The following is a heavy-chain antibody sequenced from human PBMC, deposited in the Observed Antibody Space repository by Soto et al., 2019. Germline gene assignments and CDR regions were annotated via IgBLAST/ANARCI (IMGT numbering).Heavy chain of an antibody. J-gene: IGHJ5*02. Sequence: QVHLQESGPGLVKPSQTLSLTCTVSGGSISSGGFYWSWIRQHPGKGLEWLGYIYYSGSTYYNPSLHSRISISLDTSKSQFYLKLSSVTAADTAVYYCARSRDWFDPWGPGTQVIVSS. CDR2: IYYSGST. V-gene: IGHV4-31*03. D-gene: IGHD6-13*01. CDR3: ARSRDWFDP. CDR1: GGSISSGGFY.